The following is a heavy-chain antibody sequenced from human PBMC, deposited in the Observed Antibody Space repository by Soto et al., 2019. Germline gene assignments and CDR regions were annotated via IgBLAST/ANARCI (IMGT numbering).Heavy chain of an antibody. D-gene: IGHD5-12*01. CDR3: ARAPTRESVATIGYDY. CDR2: INPNSGGT. V-gene: IGHV1-2*04. CDR1: GYTFTGYY. J-gene: IGHJ4*02. Sequence: QVPLVQSGAEVKKPGASVKVSCKASGYTFTGYYMHWVRQAPGQGLEWMGWINPNSGGTNYAQKFQGWVTMTRDTSISTAYMELSRLRSDDTAVYYCARAPTRESVATIGYDYWGQGTLVTVSS.